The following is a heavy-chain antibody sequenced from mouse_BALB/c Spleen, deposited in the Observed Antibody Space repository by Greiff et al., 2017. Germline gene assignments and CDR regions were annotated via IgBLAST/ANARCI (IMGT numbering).Heavy chain of an antibody. CDR1: GFTFSSYG. V-gene: IGHV5-6-3*01. CDR2: INSNGGST. Sequence: DVHLVESGGGLVQPGGSLKLSCAASGFTFSSYGMSWVRQTPDKRLELVATINSNGGSTYYPDSVKGRFTISRDNAKNTLYLQMSSLKSEDTAMYYCARDRRYNYYAMDYWGQGTSVTVSS. J-gene: IGHJ4*01. D-gene: IGHD2-14*01. CDR3: ARDRRYNYYAMDY.